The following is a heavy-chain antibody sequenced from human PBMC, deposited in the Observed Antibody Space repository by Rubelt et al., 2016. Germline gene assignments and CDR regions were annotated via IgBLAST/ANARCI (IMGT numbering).Heavy chain of an antibody. CDR1: GFTVSSNY. J-gene: IGHJ4*02. D-gene: IGHD5-18*01. CDR2: IYSGGST. V-gene: IGHV3-66*01. CDR3: ARDGAYSRFDY. Sequence: EVQLVESGGGLVQPGGSLRLSCAASGFTVSSNYMSWVRQAPGKGLEWVSVIYSGGSTYYADSVKGRVTISRENSKNTLFLQMNSLRAEDTAVYYCARDGAYSRFDYWGQGTLVTVSS.